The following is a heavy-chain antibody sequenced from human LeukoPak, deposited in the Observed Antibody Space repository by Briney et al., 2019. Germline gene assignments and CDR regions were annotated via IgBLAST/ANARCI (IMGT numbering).Heavy chain of an antibody. Sequence: GGSLRLSCAASGFTFSTYSMNWVRQAPGKGLEGVSSITSSSSYIYNADSMKGRFTFSRDNAKNSLYLQMNSLRAEDTAVYYCARGGHAYYDSSGYRYYFDYWGQGTLVTVSS. D-gene: IGHD3-22*01. CDR1: GFTFSTYS. CDR2: ITSSSSYI. J-gene: IGHJ4*02. CDR3: ARGGHAYYDSSGYRYYFDY. V-gene: IGHV3-21*01.